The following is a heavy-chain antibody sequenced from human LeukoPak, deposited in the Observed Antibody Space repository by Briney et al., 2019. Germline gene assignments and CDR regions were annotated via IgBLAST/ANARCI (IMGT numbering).Heavy chain of an antibody. V-gene: IGHV3-74*01. Sequence: GGSLRLSCAASGFTFTDFWMHWVRQAPGGGLEWVSRVKGDEISTLYADSVKGRFTISRDNAKNTLYLQMNSLRADDTALYYCATGPYSAFEMWGQGTMVTVSS. D-gene: IGHD2-21*01. CDR2: VKGDEIST. CDR1: GFTFTDFW. J-gene: IGHJ3*02. CDR3: ATGPYSAFEM.